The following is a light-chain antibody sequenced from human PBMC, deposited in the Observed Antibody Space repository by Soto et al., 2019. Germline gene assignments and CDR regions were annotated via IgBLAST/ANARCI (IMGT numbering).Light chain of an antibody. J-gene: IGKJ2*01. CDR2: HTS. Sequence: ELVLTQSPGTLSSSLGERATLSCRASQGISSRFFAWYQQKAGQAPKLLIHHTSTWATDLPYRFSGSGSGTDFTLTIDRLEPEDLAAYYCQQYDRSPHTFGQGTKLEIK. CDR1: QGISSRF. CDR3: QQYDRSPHT. V-gene: IGKV3-20*01.